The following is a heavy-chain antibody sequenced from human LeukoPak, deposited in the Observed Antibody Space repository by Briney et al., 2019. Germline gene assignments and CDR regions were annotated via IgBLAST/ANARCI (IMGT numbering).Heavy chain of an antibody. CDR1: GYTFTGYY. Sequence: ASVKVSCKASGYTFTGYYMHWVRQAPGQGLEWMGWINPNSGGTNYAQKFQGRVTMTRDTSISTAYVELSRLRSDDTAVYYCASGVRAAAGTDYGMDVWGQGTTVTVSS. V-gene: IGHV1-2*02. CDR2: INPNSGGT. D-gene: IGHD6-13*01. J-gene: IGHJ6*02. CDR3: ASGVRAAAGTDYGMDV.